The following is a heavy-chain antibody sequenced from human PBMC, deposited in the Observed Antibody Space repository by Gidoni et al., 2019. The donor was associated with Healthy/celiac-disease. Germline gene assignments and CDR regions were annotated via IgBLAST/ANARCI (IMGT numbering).Heavy chain of an antibody. CDR1: GFTFSSYA. CDR2: SSGSGGST. V-gene: IGHV3-23*01. D-gene: IGHD5-18*01. Sequence: EVQLLVSGRGFVQPGRSLQLSCPASGFTFSSYAMRWSRQAPGKGLEWVSASSGSGGSTYYADSVKGRFTSSRDNTKNTLYLKMNSLRAEDTAVYYCAKVGDSYGYFDYWGQGTLVTVSS. CDR3: AKVGDSYGYFDY. J-gene: IGHJ4*02.